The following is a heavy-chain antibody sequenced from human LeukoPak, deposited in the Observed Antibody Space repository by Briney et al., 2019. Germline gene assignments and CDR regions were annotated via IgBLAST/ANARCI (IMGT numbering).Heavy chain of an antibody. CDR1: GGSISSSSYY. J-gene: IGHJ3*02. D-gene: IGHD6-6*01. CDR2: IYYSGST. Sequence: TSETLSLTCTVSGGSISSSSYYWGWIRPPPGKGLEWIGSIYYSGSTYYNPSLKSRVTISVDTSKNQFSLKLSSVTAADTAVYYCARQIVYSSSSPGAFDIWGQGTMVTVSS. CDR3: ARQIVYSSSSPGAFDI. V-gene: IGHV4-39*01.